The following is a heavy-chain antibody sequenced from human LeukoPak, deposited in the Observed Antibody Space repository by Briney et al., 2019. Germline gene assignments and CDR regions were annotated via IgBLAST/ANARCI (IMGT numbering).Heavy chain of an antibody. CDR3: ARVFPSDDSSDY. CDR1: GFTVSSNY. V-gene: IGHV3-66*01. J-gene: IGHJ4*02. Sequence: PGGSLRLSCAASGFTVSSNYMSWVRQAPGKGLEWVSVIYSGGSTYYADSVKGRFTISRDNSKNTLYLQMNSLRAEDTAVYYCARVFPSDDSSDYRGQGTLVTVSS. CDR2: IYSGGST. D-gene: IGHD3-22*01.